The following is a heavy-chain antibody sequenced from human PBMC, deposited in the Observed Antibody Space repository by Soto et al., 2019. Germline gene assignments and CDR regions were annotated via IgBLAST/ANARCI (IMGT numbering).Heavy chain of an antibody. Sequence: QLQLQESGPGLVKPSETLSLTCTVSGGSISSSSYYWGWIRQPPGKGLEWIGSIYYSGSTYYNPSLKSRVTISVDTSKNQFSLKLSSVTAADTAVYYCARRYWGVGCSGGSCLHEDDAFDIWGQGTMVTVSS. J-gene: IGHJ3*02. CDR1: GGSISSSSYY. V-gene: IGHV4-39*01. CDR2: IYYSGST. D-gene: IGHD2-15*01. CDR3: ARRYWGVGCSGGSCLHEDDAFDI.